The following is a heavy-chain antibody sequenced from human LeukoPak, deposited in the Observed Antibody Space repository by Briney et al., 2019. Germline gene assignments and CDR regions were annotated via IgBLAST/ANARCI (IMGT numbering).Heavy chain of an antibody. CDR1: GFSFSSYW. CDR2: LNSDGSST. Sequence: GGSLRLSCAASGFSFSSYWMHWVRQAPGKGLVWVSRLNSDGSSTSYADSVKGRFTISRDNAKNTLYLQMNSLRAEDTAVYYCAKDRYSSSRPYWFDPWGQGTLVTVSS. V-gene: IGHV3-74*01. D-gene: IGHD6-13*01. CDR3: AKDRYSSSRPYWFDP. J-gene: IGHJ5*02.